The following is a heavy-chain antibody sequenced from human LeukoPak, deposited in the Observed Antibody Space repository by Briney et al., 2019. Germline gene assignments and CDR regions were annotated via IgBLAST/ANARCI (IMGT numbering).Heavy chain of an antibody. Sequence: PGGSLRLSCAASGFTFSSYTMHWVRQAPGKRLEWVAVFSYDGTTTYYADSVKGRLTISRDNSKNTLYLQMNSLTAEDTAVYYCARDKREQWLAIDYWGQGTLVTVSS. J-gene: IGHJ4*02. D-gene: IGHD6-19*01. CDR1: GFTFSSYT. CDR2: FSYDGTTT. V-gene: IGHV3-30-3*01. CDR3: ARDKREQWLAIDY.